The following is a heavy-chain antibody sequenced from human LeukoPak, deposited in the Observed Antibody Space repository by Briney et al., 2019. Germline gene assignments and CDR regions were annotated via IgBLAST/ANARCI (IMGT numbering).Heavy chain of an antibody. V-gene: IGHV3-11*04. CDR2: ISSSGSSL. J-gene: IGHJ4*02. CDR3: ARRPYSSSWYYFDY. CDR1: GLTFSDYY. Sequence: PGGSLRLSCAVSGLTFSDYYMSWIRQAPGMGLEWVSYISSSGSSLFYADSVKGRFTISRDNAKNSLYLQMNSLRAEDTAVYYCARRPYSSSWYYFDYWGQGTLVTVSS. D-gene: IGHD6-13*01.